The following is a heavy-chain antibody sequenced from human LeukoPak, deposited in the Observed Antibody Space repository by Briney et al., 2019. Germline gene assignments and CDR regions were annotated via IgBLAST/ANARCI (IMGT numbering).Heavy chain of an antibody. Sequence: GGSLRLSCAASGFTFSSYGMHWVRQAPGKGLEWVAFIRYDGSNKYYADSVKGRFTISRDNSKNTLYLQMNSLRAEDTAVYYCARTDGYFDWSYFDYWGQGTLVTVSS. V-gene: IGHV3-30*02. CDR2: IRYDGSNK. CDR3: ARTDGYFDWSYFDY. CDR1: GFTFSSYG. J-gene: IGHJ4*02. D-gene: IGHD3-9*01.